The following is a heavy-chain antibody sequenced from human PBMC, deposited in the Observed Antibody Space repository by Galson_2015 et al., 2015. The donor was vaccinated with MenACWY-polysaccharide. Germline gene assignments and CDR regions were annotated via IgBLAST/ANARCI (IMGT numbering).Heavy chain of an antibody. D-gene: IGHD3-10*01. CDR1: GFTFSSYA. J-gene: IGHJ4*02. CDR2: ISGSGLNT. Sequence: SLRLSCAASGFTFSSYAMSWVRQAPGKGLEWVSTISGSGLNTYYADSVKGRFTMSRDNSKNTLYMQMNSLRAEDTAVYYCAKQIDEYYGSGNYYPPWDYGGQGTLVTVSS. CDR3: AKQIDEYYGSGNYYPPWDY. V-gene: IGHV3-23*01.